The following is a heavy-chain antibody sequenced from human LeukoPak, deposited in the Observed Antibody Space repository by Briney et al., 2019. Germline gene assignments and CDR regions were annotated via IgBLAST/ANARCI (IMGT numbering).Heavy chain of an antibody. CDR2: ISHSGST. Sequence: PSETLSLTCAVYGGSFSGYYWSWIRQPPGKGLEWIGEISHSGSTNYNPSPKSRVTISVDTSKNQFSLKLSSVTAAGTAVYYCAREGQWLTQTDYWGQGTLVTVSS. D-gene: IGHD6-19*01. J-gene: IGHJ4*02. V-gene: IGHV4-34*01. CDR1: GGSFSGYY. CDR3: AREGQWLTQTDY.